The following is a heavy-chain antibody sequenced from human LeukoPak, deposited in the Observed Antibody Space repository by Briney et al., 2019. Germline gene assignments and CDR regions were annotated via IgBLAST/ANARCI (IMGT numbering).Heavy chain of an antibody. D-gene: IGHD5-24*01. Sequence: GGSLRLSCAASGFTFSSYGMHWVRQAPGKGLEWVAFIRYDGSNKYYADSVKGRFTISRDNSKNTLYLQMDSLRAEDTAVYYCAKAVEMATITSSYWGQGTLVTVSS. CDR1: GFTFSSYG. CDR3: AKAVEMATITSSY. J-gene: IGHJ4*02. CDR2: IRYDGSNK. V-gene: IGHV3-30*02.